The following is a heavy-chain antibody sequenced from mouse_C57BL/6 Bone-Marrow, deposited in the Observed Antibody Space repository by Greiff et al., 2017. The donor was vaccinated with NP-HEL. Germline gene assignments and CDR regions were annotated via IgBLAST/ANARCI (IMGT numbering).Heavy chain of an antibody. CDR2: IRNKANGYNT. CDR3: ARIGAMDY. Sequence: EVQLQESGGGLVQPGGSLSLSCAASGFTFTDYYMSWVRQPPGKALEWLGFIRNKANGYNTEYSASVKGRFTIARDNSRSILYLQMNALSAEDSATYYCARIGAMDYWGQGTSVTVSS. J-gene: IGHJ4*01. V-gene: IGHV7-3*01. CDR1: GFTFTDYY.